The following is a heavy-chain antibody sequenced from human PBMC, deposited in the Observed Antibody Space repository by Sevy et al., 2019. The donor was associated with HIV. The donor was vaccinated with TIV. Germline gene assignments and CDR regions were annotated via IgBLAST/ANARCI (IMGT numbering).Heavy chain of an antibody. J-gene: IGHJ4*02. CDR1: GFTFSSYA. V-gene: IGHV3-30-3*01. CDR3: ARGIVVGAAHFDY. Sequence: GSLRLSCAASGFTFSSYAMHWVRQAPGKGLEWVAVISYDGSNKYYADSVKGRFTISRDNSKNTLYLQMNSLRAEDTAVYYRARGIVVGAAHFDYWGQGTLVTVSS. CDR2: ISYDGSNK. D-gene: IGHD1-26*01.